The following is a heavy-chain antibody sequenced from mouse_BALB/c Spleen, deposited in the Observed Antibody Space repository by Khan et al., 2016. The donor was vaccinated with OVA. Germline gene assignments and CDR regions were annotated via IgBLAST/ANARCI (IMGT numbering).Heavy chain of an antibody. CDR1: RFTFSSFG. CDR3: ASSRYWSWFVY. D-gene: IGHD2-12*01. CDR2: ISSGSNTI. J-gene: IGHJ3*01. V-gene: IGHV5-17*02. Sequence: EVELVESGGGLVQPGGSRKLSCAASRFTFSSFGMHWVRQAPEKGLEWVAYISSGSNTIYYADTVKGRFTISRDTPKNTLLLQMTSLTSEDTAMYYCASSRYWSWFVYWGQGTLVTVSA.